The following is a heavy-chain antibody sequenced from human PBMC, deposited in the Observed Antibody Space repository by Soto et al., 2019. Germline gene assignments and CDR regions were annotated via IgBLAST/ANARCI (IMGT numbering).Heavy chain of an antibody. CDR1: GFTFSNYG. CDR3: ARLYCSSPSCYSVGAFEI. D-gene: IGHD2-2*01. J-gene: IGHJ3*02. V-gene: IGHV3-33*01. Sequence: LRLSCAASGFTFSNYGMHWGRQDPGKGLEWVALIWFDGSDKYYADSVKGRFTMSRDNSKNTVYLQMNSLRAEDTAMYYCARLYCSSPSCYSVGAFEIRGQGTMVTSSS. CDR2: IWFDGSDK.